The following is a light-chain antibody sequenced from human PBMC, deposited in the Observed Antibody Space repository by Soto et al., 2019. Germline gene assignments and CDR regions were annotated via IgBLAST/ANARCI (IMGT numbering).Light chain of an antibody. V-gene: IGKV3-20*01. J-gene: IGKJ4*01. CDR3: QQYAYSPLN. CDR2: DAS. Sequence: EIVMTQSPATLSVSPGERATLSCRASQSVSNNYLAWYQQRPGQAPNLLIYDASSRATGIPDRISGSGSGTDFTLTITRLEPEDSAMYYCQQYAYSPLNFGGGTKVDIK. CDR1: QSVSNNY.